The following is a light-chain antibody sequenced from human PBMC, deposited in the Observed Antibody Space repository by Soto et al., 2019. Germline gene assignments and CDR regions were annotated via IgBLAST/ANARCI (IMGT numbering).Light chain of an antibody. CDR1: QSVSSN. J-gene: IGKJ4*01. V-gene: IGKV3-15*01. CDR2: GAS. CDR3: QLYNNWPLT. Sequence: VLTQSQGTLSLSPGERVTLSCRASQSVSSNLAWYQQKPGQAPRLLIYGASTRATGIPARFSGSGSGTEFTLTISGLQSEDFAVYYSQLYNNWPLTFGGGTKVAIK.